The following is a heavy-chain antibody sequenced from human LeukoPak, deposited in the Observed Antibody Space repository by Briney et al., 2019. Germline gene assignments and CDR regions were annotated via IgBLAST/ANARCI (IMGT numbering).Heavy chain of an antibody. V-gene: IGHV4-38-2*02. Sequence: KPSETLSLTCTVYGYSVSSGYYWGWIRQAPGKGLDWIGNIYPGGSTSYYNPSLKSRVTISVDTSKNQFSLKLSSVTAADTAVYYCARDPHCSSGSCLDAFDIWGQGTMVTVSS. D-gene: IGHD2-15*01. CDR1: GYSVSSGYY. CDR2: IYPGGSTS. J-gene: IGHJ3*02. CDR3: ARDPHCSSGSCLDAFDI.